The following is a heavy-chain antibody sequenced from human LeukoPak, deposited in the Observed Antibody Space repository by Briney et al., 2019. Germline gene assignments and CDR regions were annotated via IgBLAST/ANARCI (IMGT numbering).Heavy chain of an antibody. CDR2: INPKSGGT. CDR3: ARDLGISGWYAPPLGYFDY. J-gene: IGHJ4*02. V-gene: IGHV1-2*02. D-gene: IGHD6-19*01. CDR1: GYTFTGYC. Sequence: ASVKVSCKASGYTFTGYCMHWVRQAPGQGLEWMGWINPKSGGTNYAQKFQVRVTITRDTAISTTYMELSRLRSEDTAVYYCARDLGISGWYAPPLGYFDYWGQGTLVTVSS.